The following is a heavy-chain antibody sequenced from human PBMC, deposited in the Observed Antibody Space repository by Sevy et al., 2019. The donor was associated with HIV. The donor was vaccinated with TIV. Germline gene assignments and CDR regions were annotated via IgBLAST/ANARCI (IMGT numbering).Heavy chain of an antibody. J-gene: IGHJ4*02. V-gene: IGHV3-11*01. CDR2: ISSSDSNI. Sequence: GGSLRLSCAASGFSFSDYYMSWIRQAPGKGLEWVSYISSSDSNIYYADSVKGRFSISRDKAKNSLYLQMNSLRADDTALYYCARLGPWRQSGYFDYWGQGTMVTVSS. CDR3: ARLGPWRQSGYFDY. D-gene: IGHD1-26*01. CDR1: GFSFSDYY.